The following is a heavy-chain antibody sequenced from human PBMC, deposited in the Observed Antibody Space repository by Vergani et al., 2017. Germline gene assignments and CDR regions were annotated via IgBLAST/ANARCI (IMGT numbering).Heavy chain of an antibody. Sequence: QVQLVQSGAEVKKPGASVKVSCKASGYTFTSDYMHWVRQAPGQGLEWMGIFNPSAVSTSYAQKFQGRVTMTRNTSTSTVYMGLSSLRSEDTAVYYCARGTVGATNGPFWFDPWGQGTLVTVSS. J-gene: IGHJ5*02. D-gene: IGHD1-26*01. CDR3: ARGTVGATNGPFWFDP. V-gene: IGHV1-46*03. CDR2: FNPSAVST. CDR1: GYTFTSDY.